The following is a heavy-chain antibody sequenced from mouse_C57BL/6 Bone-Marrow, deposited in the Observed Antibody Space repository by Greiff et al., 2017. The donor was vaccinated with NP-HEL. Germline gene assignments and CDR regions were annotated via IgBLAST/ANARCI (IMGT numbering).Heavy chain of an antibody. J-gene: IGHJ2*01. D-gene: IGHD1-2*01. CDR3: KEPFTAYYFDY. Sequence: VQLQQSGAELVRPGASVTLSCKASGYTFTDYEMHWVKQTPVHGLEWIGAIDPETGGTAYNQKFKGKAILTADKSSSTAYMELRSLTSEDSAVYYCKEPFTAYYFDYWGQGTTLTVSS. V-gene: IGHV1-15*01. CDR1: GYTFTDYE. CDR2: IDPETGGT.